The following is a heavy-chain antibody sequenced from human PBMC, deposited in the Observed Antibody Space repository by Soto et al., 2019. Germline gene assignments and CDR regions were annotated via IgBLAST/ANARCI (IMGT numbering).Heavy chain of an antibody. CDR3: ARGPYYYGSGSYFATSTNFDY. V-gene: IGHV4-30-2*01. D-gene: IGHD3-10*01. Sequence: SETLSLTCAVSGGSISSGGYSWSWIRQPPGKGLEWIGYIYHSGSTYYNPSLKSRVTISVDRSKNQFSLKLSSVTAADTAVYYCARGPYYYGSGSYFATSTNFDYWGQGTLVTVSS. CDR2: IYHSGST. CDR1: GGSISSGGYS. J-gene: IGHJ4*02.